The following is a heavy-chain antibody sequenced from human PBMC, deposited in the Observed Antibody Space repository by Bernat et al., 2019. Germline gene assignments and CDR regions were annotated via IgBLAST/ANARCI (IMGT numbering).Heavy chain of an antibody. V-gene: IGHV3-48*03. CDR3: ARDSTDYDYIWGSYRYIDY. CDR1: GFTFSSYE. J-gene: IGHJ4*02. CDR2: ISSSGSTI. D-gene: IGHD3-16*02. Sequence: EVQLVESGGGLVQPGGSLRLSFAASGFTFSSYEMNWVRQAPGKGLEWVSYISSSGSTIYYADSVKGRFTISRDNAKNSLYLQMNSLRAANTAVYYCARDSTDYDYIWGSYRYIDYWGQGTLVTVSS.